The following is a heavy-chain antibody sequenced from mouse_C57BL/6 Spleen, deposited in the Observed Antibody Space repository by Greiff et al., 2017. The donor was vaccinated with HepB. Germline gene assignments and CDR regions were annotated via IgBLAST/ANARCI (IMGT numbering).Heavy chain of an antibody. J-gene: IGHJ2*01. V-gene: IGHV1-80*01. CDR1: GYAFSSYW. D-gene: IGHD2-4*01. CDR2: IYPGDGDT. Sequence: QVQLQQSGAELVKPGASVKISCKASGYAFSSYWMNWVKQRPGKGLEWIGQIYPGDGDTNYNGKFKGKATLTADKSSSTAYMQLSSLTSEDSAVYFCARGPYYDYDGDYWGQGTTLTVS. CDR3: ARGPYYDYDGDY.